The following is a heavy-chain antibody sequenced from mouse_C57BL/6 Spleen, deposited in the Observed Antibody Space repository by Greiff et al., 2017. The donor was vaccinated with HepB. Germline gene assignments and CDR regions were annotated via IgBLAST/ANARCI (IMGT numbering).Heavy chain of an antibody. V-gene: IGHV5-6*01. CDR3: AKPPFTTVVEYRYFDV. CDR1: GFTFSSYG. CDR2: ISSGGSYT. J-gene: IGHJ1*03. Sequence: EVKLVESGGDLVKPGGSLKLSCAASGFTFSSYGMSWVRQTPDKRLEWVATISSGGSYTYYPDSVKGRFTISRDNAKNTLYLQMSSLKSEDTAMYYCAKPPFTTVVEYRYFDVWGTGTTVTVSS. D-gene: IGHD1-1*01.